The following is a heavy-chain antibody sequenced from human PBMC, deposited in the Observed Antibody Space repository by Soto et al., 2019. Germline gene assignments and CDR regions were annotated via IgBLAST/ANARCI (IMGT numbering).Heavy chain of an antibody. D-gene: IGHD5-12*01. V-gene: IGHV5-51*01. J-gene: IGHJ6*01. CDR1: GYSFTSYW. Sequence: GESLKISCKGSGYSFTSYWIGWVRQMPGKGLEWMGIIYPGDSDTRYSPSFQGQVTISADKSISTAYLQWSSLKASDTAMYYCARLRDGYNFLYYYGMDVWGQGTTVTVSS. CDR3: ARLRDGYNFLYYYGMDV. CDR2: IYPGDSDT.